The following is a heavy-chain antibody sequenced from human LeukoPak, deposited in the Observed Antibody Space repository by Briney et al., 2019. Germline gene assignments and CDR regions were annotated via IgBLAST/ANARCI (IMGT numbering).Heavy chain of an antibody. Sequence: GGSLRLSCAASGFTFSSYGMHWVRQAPGKGLEWVAVISYDGSNKYYAASVKGRFTISRDNSKNTLYLQMDSLRVEDTAVYYCGGYSSLDHWGQGTLVTVSS. J-gene: IGHJ4*02. D-gene: IGHD3-22*01. V-gene: IGHV3-30*03. CDR1: GFTFSSYG. CDR3: GGYSSLDH. CDR2: ISYDGSNK.